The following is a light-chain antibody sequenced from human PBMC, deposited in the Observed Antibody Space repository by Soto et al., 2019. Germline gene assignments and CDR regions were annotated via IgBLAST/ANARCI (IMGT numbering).Light chain of an antibody. CDR2: WAS. Sequence: DIVMTQSPDSLGMSLGERATINCKSSQNILYKSKNKNYLAWYQQKPGQPPKLLIYWASTRESGVPDRFSGSGSWTDFTLTINGLQAEDVAVYFCHQYHTTPFTFGPGTKVDIK. V-gene: IGKV4-1*01. CDR3: HQYHTTPFT. J-gene: IGKJ3*01. CDR1: QNILYKSKNKNY.